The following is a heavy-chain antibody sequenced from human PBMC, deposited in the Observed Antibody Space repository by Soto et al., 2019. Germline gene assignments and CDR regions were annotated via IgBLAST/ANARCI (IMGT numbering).Heavy chain of an antibody. CDR3: ARLLTLEGVATAHFDY. D-gene: IGHD5-18*01. CDR1: GGSISSSSYY. Sequence: QLQLQESGPGLVKPSETLSLTCTVSGGSISSSSYYWGWIRQPPGKGLEWIGSIYYSGSTYYNPSLKSRVTISVDTSKNQFSLKLSSVTAADTAVYYCARLLTLEGVATAHFDYWGQGTLVTVSS. J-gene: IGHJ4*02. CDR2: IYYSGST. V-gene: IGHV4-39*01.